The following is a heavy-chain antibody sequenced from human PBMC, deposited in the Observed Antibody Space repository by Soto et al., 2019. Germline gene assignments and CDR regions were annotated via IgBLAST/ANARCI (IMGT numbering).Heavy chain of an antibody. D-gene: IGHD3-10*01. CDR1: GFTFSNSA. V-gene: IGHV3-23*01. Sequence: EVQLLESGGGLAQPGGSLRLSCTASGFTFSNSAMNWVRQAPGEGLELVSAISGSGGSTYYADSVKGRFSISRDNSNNTLYLQMNSLSAEDSAVYYCAKTSLWFGELFPYYFDYWGQGTLVTVSS. CDR3: AKTSLWFGELFPYYFDY. CDR2: ISGSGGST. J-gene: IGHJ4*02.